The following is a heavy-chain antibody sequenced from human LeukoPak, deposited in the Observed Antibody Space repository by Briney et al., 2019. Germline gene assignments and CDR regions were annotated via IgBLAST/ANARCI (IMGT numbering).Heavy chain of an antibody. CDR1: GFTFSSYS. D-gene: IGHD3-22*01. Sequence: GGSLRLSCAASGFTFSSYSMNWVRQAPGKGLEWVSYISSSSTIYYADSVKGRFTISRDNAKNSLYLQMNSLRAEDTAVYYCARVGDRAPSFQHWGQGTLVTVSS. CDR3: ARVGDRAPSFQH. J-gene: IGHJ1*01. CDR2: ISSSSTI. V-gene: IGHV3-48*01.